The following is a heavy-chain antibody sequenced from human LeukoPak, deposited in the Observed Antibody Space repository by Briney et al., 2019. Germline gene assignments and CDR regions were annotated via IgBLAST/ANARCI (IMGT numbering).Heavy chain of an antibody. Sequence: GGSLRLSCAAPGFTFSSYWMSWVRQAPGRGREWVANIKQDGGEKYYVDSVKGRFTITRDNANNTLYLQMNSLRAEDTAVYYCAKDGWTYNWFARWVRGRLVTVSS. D-gene: IGHD2-15*01. CDR2: IKQDGGEK. CDR3: AKDGWTYNWFAR. V-gene: IGHV3-7*04. CDR1: GFTFSSYW. J-gene: IGHJ5*02.